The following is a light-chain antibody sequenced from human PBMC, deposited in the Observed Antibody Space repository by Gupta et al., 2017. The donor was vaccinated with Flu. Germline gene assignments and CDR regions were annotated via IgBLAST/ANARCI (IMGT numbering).Light chain of an antibody. J-gene: IGKJ1*01. V-gene: IGKV1-39*01. Sequence: SSLSASVGDRVTITCRASQSIRNYLNWYQQKPGEAPKLLVYAASSLQSGVPSRFSDSGSGTDFSLTISSRQPEDCATYFCQQSDSTPILTFGHGTKVEIK. CDR1: QSIRNY. CDR2: AAS. CDR3: QQSDSTPILT.